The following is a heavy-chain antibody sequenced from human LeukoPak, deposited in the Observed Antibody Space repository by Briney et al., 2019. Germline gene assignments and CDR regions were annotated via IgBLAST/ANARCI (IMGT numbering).Heavy chain of an antibody. D-gene: IGHD4-17*01. V-gene: IGHV3-74*01. J-gene: IGHJ5*02. CDR1: GFTFSSYW. CDR3: ARGGGGDYGNWFDR. CDR2: INSDGSST. Sequence: PGGSLRLSCAASGFTFSSYWMHWVRQAPGKGLVWVSRINSDGSSTSYADSVKGRFTISRDNAKNTQYLQMNSLRAEDTAVYYCARGGGGDYGNWFDRWGQGTLVTVSS.